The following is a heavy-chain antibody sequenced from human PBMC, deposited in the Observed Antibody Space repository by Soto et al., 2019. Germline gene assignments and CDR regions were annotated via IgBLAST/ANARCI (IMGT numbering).Heavy chain of an antibody. CDR3: ARDGLLWFGELAPKQTFDY. Sequence: QVQLVQSGSEVKKPGASVKVSCKASGYTFTSYGISWVRQAPGQGLEWMGWISAYNGNTNYAQKLQGRVTMTTDTSTSTAYMELRSLRSDDTAVYYCARDGLLWFGELAPKQTFDYWGQGTLVTVSS. D-gene: IGHD3-10*01. CDR1: GYTFTSYG. V-gene: IGHV1-18*01. CDR2: ISAYNGNT. J-gene: IGHJ4*02.